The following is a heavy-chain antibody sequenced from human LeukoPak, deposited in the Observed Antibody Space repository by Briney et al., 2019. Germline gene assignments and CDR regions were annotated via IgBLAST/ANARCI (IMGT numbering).Heavy chain of an antibody. J-gene: IGHJ5*02. V-gene: IGHV4-39*01. CDR2: ISYSGST. Sequence: PSETLSLTCTVSGGSISSSSYYWGWIRQPPGKGLEWIGSISYSGSTYYNPSLKSRVTISVDTSKNQFSLKLNSVTAADTAVYYCVRDQQYHRPAGWFDPWGQGTLVTVSS. D-gene: IGHD1-14*01. CDR1: GGSISSSSYY. CDR3: VRDQQYHRPAGWFDP.